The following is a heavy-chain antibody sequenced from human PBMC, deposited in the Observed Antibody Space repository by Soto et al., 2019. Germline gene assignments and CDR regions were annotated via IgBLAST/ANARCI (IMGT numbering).Heavy chain of an antibody. CDR3: ARSGGSNSWYGVFDF. D-gene: IGHD2-15*01. CDR1: SDSITSGPYY. V-gene: IGHV4-31*03. J-gene: IGHJ4*02. Sequence: QVQLQESGPGLVKPSQTLSLTCTVSSDSITSGPYYWSWVRQHPGRGLEWIGYIYYRGNSYYNPSLNSRISISQDRSKNQSSLELNSVTAADTAVYYCARSGGSNSWYGVFDFWGQGTLVTVSS. CDR2: IYYRGNS.